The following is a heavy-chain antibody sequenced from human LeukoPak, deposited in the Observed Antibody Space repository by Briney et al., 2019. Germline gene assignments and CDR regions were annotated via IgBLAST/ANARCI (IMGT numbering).Heavy chain of an antibody. CDR1: GGSMSSVSNF. V-gene: IGHV4-61*02. D-gene: IGHD3-10*01. Sequence: SETLSLTCAVSGGSMSSVSNFWSWIRQPAGKGLEWIGRIHTSGNPNYNPSLKSRVTISVDTSKNQFSLQLNSVTAADTAVYYCARSGYGSGSSYWGQGTLVTVSS. J-gene: IGHJ4*02. CDR3: ARSGYGSGSSY. CDR2: IHTSGNP.